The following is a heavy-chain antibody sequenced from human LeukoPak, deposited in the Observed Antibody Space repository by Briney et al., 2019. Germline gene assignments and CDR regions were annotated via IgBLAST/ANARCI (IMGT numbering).Heavy chain of an antibody. V-gene: IGHV4-59*11. CDR2: IYYSGST. J-gene: IGHJ4*02. CDR3: ARGMWLAAPYYFDY. Sequence: SETLSLTCTVSGGSISSHYWSWIGPPPGKGLEWIGYIYYSGSTNYNPSLKSRFTISVDTSKNQFSLKLSSVTAADTAVYYCARGMWLAAPYYFDYWGQGNPGHRLL. D-gene: IGHD6-6*01. CDR1: GGSISSHY.